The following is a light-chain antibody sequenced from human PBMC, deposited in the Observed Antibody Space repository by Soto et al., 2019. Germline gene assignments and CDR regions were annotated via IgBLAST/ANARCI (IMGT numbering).Light chain of an antibody. J-gene: IGKJ2*01. CDR3: QQRSNWPMYT. V-gene: IGKV3-11*01. CDR2: DAS. Sequence: EIVLTQSPATLSLSPRERATLSCRASQSVSSYLAWYQQKPGQAPRLLIYDASNRATGIPARFSGSGSGTDFTLTISSLEPEDFAVYYCQQRSNWPMYTFGHGTKLQIK. CDR1: QSVSSY.